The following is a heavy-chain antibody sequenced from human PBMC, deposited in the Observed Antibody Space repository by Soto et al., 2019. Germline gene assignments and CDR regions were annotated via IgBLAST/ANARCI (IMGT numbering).Heavy chain of an antibody. CDR3: ARDRYDDIWGTYRSNWHFDL. Sequence: EVQLVESGGGLVQPGGSLRLSCAASGFTVSSNYMSWVRHAPGKGLEWVSVIYSGGSTYYADSVKGRFTLSRHNSNNTLYLQMNSLRPEDTAVYYCARDRYDDIWGTYRSNWHFDLWGRGTLVTVSS. CDR1: GFTVSSNY. J-gene: IGHJ2*01. D-gene: IGHD3-16*02. V-gene: IGHV3-53*04. CDR2: IYSGGST.